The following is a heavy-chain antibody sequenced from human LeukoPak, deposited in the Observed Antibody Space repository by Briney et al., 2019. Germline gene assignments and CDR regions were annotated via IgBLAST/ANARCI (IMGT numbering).Heavy chain of an antibody. V-gene: IGHV4-59*01. CDR1: GGSISSYS. Sequence: SETLSLTCNVSGGSISSYSWTWIRQPPGKGLEWIGPIYYSGRNNYNPSLRSRVTISVDTSRNQFSLRLRSVTAADSAVYYCARGGDYGGNSRGRLTYWGQGTLVTVSS. CDR2: IYYSGRN. CDR3: ARGGDYGGNSRGRLTY. D-gene: IGHD4-23*01. J-gene: IGHJ4*02.